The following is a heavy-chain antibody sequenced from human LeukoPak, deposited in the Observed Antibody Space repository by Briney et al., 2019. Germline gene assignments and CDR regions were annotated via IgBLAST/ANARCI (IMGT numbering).Heavy chain of an antibody. CDR2: IIPIFGIA. D-gene: IGHD6-6*01. J-gene: IGHJ6*02. Sequence: SVKVSCKASGYTFTSYDINWVRQAPGQGLEWMGRIIPIFGIANYAQNFQGRVTITADKSTSTAFMELSSLRSEDTAVYFCARDRYSSSSRYYYGMDVWGQGTTVTVSS. CDR1: GYTFTSYD. V-gene: IGHV1-69*04. CDR3: ARDRYSSSSRYYYGMDV.